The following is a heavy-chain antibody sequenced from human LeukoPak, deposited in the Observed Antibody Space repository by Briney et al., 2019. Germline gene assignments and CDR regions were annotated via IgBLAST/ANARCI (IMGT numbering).Heavy chain of an antibody. V-gene: IGHV1-58*01. CDR2: IVVGSGNT. CDR1: GFTITSSA. Sequence: GASVKVSCKASGFTITSSAVQWVRQAPGQRLEWIGWIVVGSGNTNYAQKFQERVTITRDMSTSTAYMELSSLRSEDTAVYYCAADFCGSGIFDYFDYWGQGTLVTVSS. J-gene: IGHJ4*02. CDR3: AADFCGSGIFDYFDY. D-gene: IGHD3-10*01.